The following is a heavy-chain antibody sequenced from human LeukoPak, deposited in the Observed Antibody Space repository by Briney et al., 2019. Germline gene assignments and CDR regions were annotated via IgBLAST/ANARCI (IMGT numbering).Heavy chain of an antibody. CDR1: GGSFSGYY. J-gene: IGHJ4*02. Sequence: SETLSLTCAVYGGSFSGYYWSWIRQPPGKGLEWIGEINHSGSTNYNPSLKSRVTISVDTSKNQFSLKLSSVTAADTAVYYWARGPRYCSGGSCYLSAWGQGTLVTVSS. CDR3: ARGPRYCSGGSCYLSA. CDR2: INHSGST. D-gene: IGHD2-15*01. V-gene: IGHV4-34*01.